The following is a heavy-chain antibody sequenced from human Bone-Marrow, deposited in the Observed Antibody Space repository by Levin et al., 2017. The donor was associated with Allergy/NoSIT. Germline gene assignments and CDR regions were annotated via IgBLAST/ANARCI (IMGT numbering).Heavy chain of an antibody. V-gene: IGHV4-4*02. D-gene: IGHD1-7*01. CDR1: GSSLSSSNW. Sequence: SQTLSLTCAVSGSSLSSSNWWSWVRQPPGKGLEWIGEIYHSGSTNYNPSLKSRVTISVDKSKKQFSLKLSSVTAADTAVYYCARARYNWDFGWFDPWGQGTLVTVSS. J-gene: IGHJ5*02. CDR3: ARARYNWDFGWFDP. CDR2: IYHSGST.